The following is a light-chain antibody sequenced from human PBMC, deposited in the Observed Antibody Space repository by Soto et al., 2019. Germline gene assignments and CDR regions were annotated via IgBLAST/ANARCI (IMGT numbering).Light chain of an antibody. V-gene: IGKV3-20*01. Sequence: EIVLTQSPGTLSLSPGERATLSCRASQSVSSSYLAWYQQKPGQAPRLLIYGASSRATGIPDRFSGSGSGTDFTLTIIILEPEDFAVYYCQQYGSSLRTFGQGTKVEIK. CDR3: QQYGSSLRT. CDR1: QSVSSSY. J-gene: IGKJ1*01. CDR2: GAS.